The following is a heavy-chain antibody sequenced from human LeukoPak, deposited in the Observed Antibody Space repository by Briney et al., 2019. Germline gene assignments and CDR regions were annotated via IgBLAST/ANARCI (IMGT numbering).Heavy chain of an antibody. CDR1: GFTYSRYW. Sequence: GGSLRLSCAASGFTYSRYWMHWVRQVPGKGLVWVARIKGDESYTFYADSVKGRFTISRDNAKNTLYLQMNSLRAEDTAVYYCASQEDSAHGDYNWGQGTLVTVSS. CDR2: IKGDESYT. D-gene: IGHD4-17*01. V-gene: IGHV3-74*01. CDR3: ASQEDSAHGDYN. J-gene: IGHJ4*02.